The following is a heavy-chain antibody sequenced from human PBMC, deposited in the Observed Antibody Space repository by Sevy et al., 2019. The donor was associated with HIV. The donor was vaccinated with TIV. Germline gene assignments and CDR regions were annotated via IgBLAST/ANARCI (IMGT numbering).Heavy chain of an antibody. CDR2: ISTSGKST. V-gene: IGHV3-48*03. J-gene: IGHJ5*02. CDR1: GFTFSSYE. Sequence: GGSLRLSCVASGFTFSSYEMNWVRQAPGKGLEWVSKISTSGKSTFYADSVEGRVTISRDNAKNSVFLKTNSLRVEDTAVYYCLRSGGAYDAGFDPWGQGTLVTVSS. D-gene: IGHD3-22*01. CDR3: LRSGGAYDAGFDP.